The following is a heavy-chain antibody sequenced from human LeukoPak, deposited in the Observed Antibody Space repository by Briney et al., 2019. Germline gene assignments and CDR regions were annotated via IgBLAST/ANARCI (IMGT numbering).Heavy chain of an antibody. CDR2: INWNGGST. J-gene: IGHJ4*02. Sequence: GGSLRLSCAASGFTFDDYGMSRVRQAPGKGLEWVSGINWNGGSTGYADSVKGRFTISRDNAKNSLYLQMNSLRAEDTALYYCARVSSGGGYYFFDYWGQGTLVTVSS. V-gene: IGHV3-20*04. CDR1: GFTFDDYG. CDR3: ARVSSGGGYYFFDY. D-gene: IGHD2-21*01.